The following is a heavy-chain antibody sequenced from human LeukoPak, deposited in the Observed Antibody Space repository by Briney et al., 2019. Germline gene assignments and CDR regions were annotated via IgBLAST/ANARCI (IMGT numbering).Heavy chain of an antibody. CDR3: ARERGSGSYFDY. V-gene: IGHV4-34*01. CDR2: INHSGSI. CDR1: GGSFSGYY. Sequence: SETLSLTCAVYGGSFSGYYWSWIRQPPGKGLEWIGEINHSGSINYNPSLKSRVTISVDTSKNQFSLKLSSVTAADTAVYYCARERGSGSYFDYWGQGTLVTVSS. D-gene: IGHD1-26*01. J-gene: IGHJ4*02.